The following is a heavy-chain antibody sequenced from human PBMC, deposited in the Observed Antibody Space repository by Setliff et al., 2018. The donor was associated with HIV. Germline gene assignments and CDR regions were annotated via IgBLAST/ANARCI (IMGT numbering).Heavy chain of an antibody. V-gene: IGHV3-15*01. CDR3: TTAPEWSHAFDI. Sequence: GGSLRLSCTPSGFTFSNAWMSWVRQAPGKGLEWVGRIKSKTDGGTTDYAAPVKGRFTISRDDSKNTLYLQMNSLETEDTAVYYCTTAPEWSHAFDIWGQGTMVTVSS. CDR2: IKSKTDGGTT. J-gene: IGHJ3*02. CDR1: GFTFSNAW. D-gene: IGHD3-3*01.